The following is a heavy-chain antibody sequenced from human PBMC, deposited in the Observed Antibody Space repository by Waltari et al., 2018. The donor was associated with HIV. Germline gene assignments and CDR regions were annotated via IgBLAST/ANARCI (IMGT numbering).Heavy chain of an antibody. CDR3: ARDRDSSGYSNAVDI. Sequence: QVQLVQSGAEVKKPGASVKVSCKASGYTFTSYAMHWVRQAPGRRLEWMGWISAGNGNTKYSQKCPGRVTITRDTSASTAYMELGSLRSEDTAVYYCARDRDSSGYSNAVDIWGQGTMVTVAS. CDR1: GYTFTSYA. V-gene: IGHV1-3*01. CDR2: ISAGNGNT. D-gene: IGHD3-22*01. J-gene: IGHJ3*02.